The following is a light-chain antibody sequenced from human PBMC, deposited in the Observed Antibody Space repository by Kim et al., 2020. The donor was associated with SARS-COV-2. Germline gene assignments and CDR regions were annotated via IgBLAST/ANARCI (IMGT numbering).Light chain of an antibody. CDR1: QNIRTD. CDR2: ASS. CDR3: QQTYSNPPT. V-gene: IGKV1-39*01. J-gene: IGKJ4*01. Sequence: ASIGDRVTITCRTSQNIRTDLNWYQQRPGKAPKLLIYASSSLQSEVPSRFSGSGSGADFTLTIAGLQADDFATYHCQQTYSNPPTFGGGTKVEIK.